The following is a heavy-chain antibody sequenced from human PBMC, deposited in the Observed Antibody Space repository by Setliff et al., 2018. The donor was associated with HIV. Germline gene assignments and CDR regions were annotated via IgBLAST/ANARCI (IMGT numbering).Heavy chain of an antibody. V-gene: IGHV3-64D*09. CDR2: ISGNGGNT. D-gene: IGHD2-21*01. CDR3: ARGAGCLGNDCDAYFGP. CDR1: GFSFSNYA. J-gene: IGHJ5*02. Sequence: PGGSLRLSCSASGFSFSNYAMHWVRQAPGKGLEYVSAISGNGGNTYYTDSVKGRFTISRDNAKNTLYLQMSSLRSEDTAVYYCARGAGCLGNDCDAYFGPWGQGILVTVSS.